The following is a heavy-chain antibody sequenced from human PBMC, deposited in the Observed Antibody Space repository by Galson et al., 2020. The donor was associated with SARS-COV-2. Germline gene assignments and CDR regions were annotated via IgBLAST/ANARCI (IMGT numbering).Heavy chain of an antibody. CDR2: LYYTGRT. Sequence: SETLSLTCTVSGGSVSSTNSFWGWIRQPPGKGLEWIGSLYYTGRTYYNPSLKSRVTMSVDTSNNHFSLKVSSVIAADTAVYYCARDASPGYSSGWFDFCGLGTLVIVSS. J-gene: IGHJ5*01. CDR3: ARDASPGYSSGWFDF. D-gene: IGHD6-19*01. V-gene: IGHV4-39*07. CDR1: GGSVSSTNSF.